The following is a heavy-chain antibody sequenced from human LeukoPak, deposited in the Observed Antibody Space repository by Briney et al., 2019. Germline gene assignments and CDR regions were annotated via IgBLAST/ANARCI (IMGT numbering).Heavy chain of an antibody. CDR3: ARLPAAINGYFDP. V-gene: IGHV3-23*01. CDR2: ISDGGGST. J-gene: IGHJ5*02. Sequence: GGSLRLSCAASGFTFSSYAMSWVRQAPGKGLEWVSPISDGGGSTYYADSVKGRFTISRDNSKNTLYLQMYSLGAEDTAVYYCARLPAAINGYFDPWGQGTLVTVSS. D-gene: IGHD2-2*01. CDR1: GFTFSSYA.